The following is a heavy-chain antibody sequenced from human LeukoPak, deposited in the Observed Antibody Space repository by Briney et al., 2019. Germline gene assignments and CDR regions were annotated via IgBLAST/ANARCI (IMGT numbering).Heavy chain of an antibody. J-gene: IGHJ4*02. V-gene: IGHV4-59*12. D-gene: IGHD3-16*01. CDR1: GGSISSYY. CDR2: IYYSGST. CDR3: ASTHYDYVWGSFDY. Sequence: SETLSLTCTVSGGSISSYYWSWIRQPPGKGLEWIGYIYYSGSTNYNPSLKSRVTISVDTSKNQFSLKLSSVTAADTAVYYCASTHYDYVWGSFDYWGQGTLVTVSS.